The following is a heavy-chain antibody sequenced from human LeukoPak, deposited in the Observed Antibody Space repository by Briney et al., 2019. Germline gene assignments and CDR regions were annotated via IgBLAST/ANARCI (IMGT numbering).Heavy chain of an antibody. D-gene: IGHD4-11*01. CDR2: ISYDGSNK. CDR1: GFTFSSYA. CDR3: ARSKRFDI. V-gene: IGHV3-30-3*01. J-gene: IGHJ3*02. Sequence: GGSLRLSCAASGFTFSSYAMHWVRQAPGKGLEWVAVISYDGSNKYYADSAKGRFTISRDNSKNTLYLQMNSLRAEDTAVYYCARSKRFDIWGQGTMVTVSS.